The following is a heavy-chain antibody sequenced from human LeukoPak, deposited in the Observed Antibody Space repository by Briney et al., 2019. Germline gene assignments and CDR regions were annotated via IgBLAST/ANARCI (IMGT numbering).Heavy chain of an antibody. D-gene: IGHD3/OR15-3a*01. V-gene: IGHV1-8*03. J-gene: IGHJ3*01. CDR2: MNPNSGNR. Sequence: ASVTVSFKTSGYTFTSSDINWVRQATGQGLEWMGWMNPNSGNRGYAQKFQGRVTITGDTSINTAYMELSSLISEDTAVYYCARSDFRAWNAFDFWGQGTMVTVSS. CDR1: GYTFTSSD. CDR3: ARSDFRAWNAFDF.